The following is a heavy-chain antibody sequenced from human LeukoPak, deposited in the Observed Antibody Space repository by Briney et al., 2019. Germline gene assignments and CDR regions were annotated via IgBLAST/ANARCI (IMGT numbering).Heavy chain of an antibody. Sequence: GGSLRLSCAASGFTFSSYSMNWVRQAPGKGLEWVSSISSSSSYIYYADSVKGRFTISRDNAKNSLYLQMNSLRAEDTAVYYCARESSRGLVDYFDYWGQGTLVTVSS. CDR3: ARESSRGLVDYFDY. V-gene: IGHV3-21*01. CDR2: ISSSSSYI. D-gene: IGHD3-10*01. CDR1: GFTFSSYS. J-gene: IGHJ4*02.